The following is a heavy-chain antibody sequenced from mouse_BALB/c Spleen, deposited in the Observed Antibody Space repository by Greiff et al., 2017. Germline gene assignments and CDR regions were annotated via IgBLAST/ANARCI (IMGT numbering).Heavy chain of an antibody. CDR3: ARIIYYDYDGGFAY. CDR1: GFTFSSYA. V-gene: IGHV5-6-5*01. CDR2: ISSGGST. D-gene: IGHD2-4*01. Sequence: EVQVVESGGGLVKPGGSLKLSCAASGFTFSSYAMSWVRQTPEKRLEWVASISSGGSTYYPDSVKGRFTISRDNARNILYLQMSSLRSEDTAMYYCARIIYYDYDGGFAYWGQGTLVTVSA. J-gene: IGHJ3*01.